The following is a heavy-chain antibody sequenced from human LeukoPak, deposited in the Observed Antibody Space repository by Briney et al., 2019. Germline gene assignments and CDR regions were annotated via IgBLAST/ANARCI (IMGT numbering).Heavy chain of an antibody. CDR2: IYYSGST. CDR3: AVTVTVPE. CDR1: GGSIISSSYY. D-gene: IGHD1-14*01. Sequence: SETLSLTCTVSGGSIISSSYYWGWIRQPPGKGLEWIGSIYYSGSTYYNPSLKSRVTISVDTSKNQFSLKLSSVTAADTAVYYCAVTVTVPEWGQGTLVTVSS. V-gene: IGHV4-39*01. J-gene: IGHJ4*02.